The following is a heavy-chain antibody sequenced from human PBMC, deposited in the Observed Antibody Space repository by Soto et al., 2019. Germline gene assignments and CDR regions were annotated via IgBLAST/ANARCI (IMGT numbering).Heavy chain of an antibody. CDR3: ARENYGSGSYYILSAFDI. J-gene: IGHJ3*02. CDR2: IYYSGST. V-gene: IGHV4-31*03. Sequence: TSETLSLTCTVSGGSISSGGYYWSWIRQHPGKGLEWIGYIYYSGSTYYNPSLKSRVTISVDTSKNQFSLKLSSVTAADTAVYYCARENYGSGSYYILSAFDIWGQGTMVT. CDR1: GGSISSGGYY. D-gene: IGHD3-10*01.